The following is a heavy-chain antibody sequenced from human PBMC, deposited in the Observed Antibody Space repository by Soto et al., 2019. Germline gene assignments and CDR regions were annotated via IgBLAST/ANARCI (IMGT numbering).Heavy chain of an antibody. J-gene: IGHJ6*02. CDR1: GFTLSTYA. D-gene: IGHD6-13*01. CDR2: IYSGGST. CDR3: ARDYSSSWYSPRDGMDV. Sequence: GGSLRLSCAASGFTLSTYAMSWVRQAPGKGLEWVSVIYSGGSTYYADSVKGRFTISRDNSKNTLYLQMNSLRAEDTAVYYCARDYSSSWYSPRDGMDVSGQATTVTVSS. V-gene: IGHV3-53*01.